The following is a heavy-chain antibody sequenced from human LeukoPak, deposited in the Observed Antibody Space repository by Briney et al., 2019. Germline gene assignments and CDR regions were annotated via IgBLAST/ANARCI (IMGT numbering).Heavy chain of an antibody. V-gene: IGHV3-30*18. J-gene: IGHJ4*02. CDR2: TSYDGSDK. D-gene: IGHD6-13*01. CDR1: GFIFDNFG. CDR3: AKGSYSSSWYVPDFDY. Sequence: GGSLRLSCAASGFIFDNFGMTWVRQAPGKGLEWVAVTSYDGSDKYYADSVKGRFTISRDYSKNTLYLQMNSLRAEDTAVYYCAKGSYSSSWYVPDFDYWGQGTLVTVSS.